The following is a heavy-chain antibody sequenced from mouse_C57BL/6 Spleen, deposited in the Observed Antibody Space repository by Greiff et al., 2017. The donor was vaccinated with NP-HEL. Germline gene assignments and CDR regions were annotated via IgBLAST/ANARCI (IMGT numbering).Heavy chain of an antibody. CDR3: ARSYYGGSSGFAY. CDR2: INPGSGGT. V-gene: IGHV1-54*01. CDR1: GYAFTNYL. Sequence: QVQLQQSGAELVRPGTSVKVSCKASGYAFTNYLIEWVKQRPGQGLEWIGVINPGSGGTNYNEKFKGKATLTADKSSSTAYMQLSSLTSEDSAVYFCARSYYGGSSGFAYWGQGTLVTVSA. D-gene: IGHD1-1*01. J-gene: IGHJ3*01.